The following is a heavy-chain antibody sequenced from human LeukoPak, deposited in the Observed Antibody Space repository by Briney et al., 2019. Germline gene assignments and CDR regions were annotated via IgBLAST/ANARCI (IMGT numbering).Heavy chain of an antibody. D-gene: IGHD3-10*01. V-gene: IGHV3-23*01. CDR3: AKHPTMVRGVDDGLDL. J-gene: IGHJ3*01. CDR2: ISGSGSNT. CDR1: GFRFGAYA. Sequence: GGSLRLSCRVSGFRFGAYAMTWVRQPPGKGLEWVSTISGSGSNTYYADSVEGRFTISRDNSETTLYLQMNSLRVDDTAEYYCAKHPTMVRGVDDGLDLWGQGTMVTVSS.